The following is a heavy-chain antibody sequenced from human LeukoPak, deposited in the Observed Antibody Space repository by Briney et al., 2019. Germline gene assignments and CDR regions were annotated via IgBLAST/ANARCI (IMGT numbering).Heavy chain of an antibody. J-gene: IGHJ2*01. CDR2: IYYSGST. CDR3: ARGGPYSRKGYFDL. V-gene: IGHV4-30-4*01. Sequence: PSQTLSLTCTVSGGSISSGDYYWSWIRQPPGKGLEWIGYIYYSGSTYYNPSLKSRVTISVDTSKNQFSLKLSSVTAADTAVYYCARGGPYSRKGYFDLGGRGPLVIVS. D-gene: IGHD6-13*01. CDR1: GGSISSGDYY.